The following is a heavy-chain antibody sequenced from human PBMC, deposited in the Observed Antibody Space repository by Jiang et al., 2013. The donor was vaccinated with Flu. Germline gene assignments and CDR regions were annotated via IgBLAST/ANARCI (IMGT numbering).Heavy chain of an antibody. V-gene: IGHV4-38-2*01. CDR2: IYHSGST. CDR1: GYSISSGYY. Sequence: PSETLSLTCAVSGYSISSGYYWGWIRQPPGKGLEWIGSIYHSGSTYYNPSLKSRVTISVDTSKNQFSLKLSSVTAADTAVYYCARRGAGPRGAPWYFDLWGRGTLVTVSS. CDR3: ARRGAGPRGAPWYFDL. J-gene: IGHJ2*01. D-gene: IGHD6-19*01.